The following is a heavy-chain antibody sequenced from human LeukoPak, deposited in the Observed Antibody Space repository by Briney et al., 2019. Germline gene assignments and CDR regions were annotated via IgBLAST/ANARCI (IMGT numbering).Heavy chain of an antibody. Sequence: GGSLRLSCAASGFTFSSYKMNWVRQAPGKGLEWVSYISTSDTTIYYADSVKGRFTISGDNAKNSLYLQMNSLRVEDTAVYYCARGGGSSWCLDCWGQGTLVTVSS. D-gene: IGHD6-13*01. J-gene: IGHJ4*02. V-gene: IGHV3-48*03. CDR3: ARGGGSSWCLDC. CDR1: GFTFSSYK. CDR2: ISTSDTTI.